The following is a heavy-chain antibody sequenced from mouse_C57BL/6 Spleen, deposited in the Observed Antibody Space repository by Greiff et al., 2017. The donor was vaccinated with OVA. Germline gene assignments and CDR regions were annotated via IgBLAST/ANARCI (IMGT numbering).Heavy chain of an antibody. CDR3: ARPSGYGAMDY. J-gene: IGHJ4*01. D-gene: IGHD3-2*02. Sequence: QVQLQQPGAELVKPGASVKLSCKASGYTFTSYWMHWVKQRPGQGLEWIGMIHPNSGSTNYNEKFKSKATLTVDKSSSTAYMRLSSLTSEDSAVYYCARPSGYGAMDYWGQGTSVTVSS. CDR1: GYTFTSYW. CDR2: IHPNSGST. V-gene: IGHV1-64*01.